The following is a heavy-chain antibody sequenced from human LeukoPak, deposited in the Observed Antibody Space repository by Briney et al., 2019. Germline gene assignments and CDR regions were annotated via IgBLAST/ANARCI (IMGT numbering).Heavy chain of an antibody. D-gene: IGHD3-10*01. CDR3: ARGHMVRGRVDY. V-gene: IGHV3-7*03. CDR1: GFTCSSYW. J-gene: IGHJ4*02. CDR2: IKQDGSEK. Sequence: GGSLRLSGAAAGFTCSSYWMRWVRQAPGKGLEWVANIKQDGSEKYYVESVKGRFTISRDNDKNSLYLQMNSLRAEDTAVYYCARGHMVRGRVDYWGQGTLVSVSS.